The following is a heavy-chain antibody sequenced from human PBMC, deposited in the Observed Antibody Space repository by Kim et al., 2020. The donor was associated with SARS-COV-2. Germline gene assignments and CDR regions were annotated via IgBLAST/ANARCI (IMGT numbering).Heavy chain of an antibody. D-gene: IGHD6-13*01. J-gene: IGHJ6*02. CDR2: ISSSSSTI. CDR1: GFTFSSYS. V-gene: IGHV3-48*02. Sequence: GGSLRLSCAASGFTFSSYSMNWVRQAPGKGLEWVSYISSSSSTIYYADSVKGRFTISRDNAKNSLYLQMNSLRDEDTAVYYCARGESRIAAAVIYYYYGMDVWGQGTTVTVSS. CDR3: ARGESRIAAAVIYYYYGMDV.